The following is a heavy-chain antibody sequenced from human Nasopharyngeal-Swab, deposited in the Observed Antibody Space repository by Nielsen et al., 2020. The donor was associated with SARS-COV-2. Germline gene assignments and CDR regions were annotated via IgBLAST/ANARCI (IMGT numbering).Heavy chain of an antibody. CDR1: GFTFSNAW. V-gene: IGHV3-15*01. D-gene: IGHD3-22*01. CDR2: IKSKTDGGTT. J-gene: IGHJ6*02. Sequence: GESLKISCAASGFTFSNAWMSWVRQAPGKGLEWVGRIKSKTDGGTTDYAAPVKGRFTISRDDSKNTLYLQMNSLKTEDTAVYYCTTSRITMIVPPYYDYYGMDVWGQGTTVTVSS. CDR3: TTSRITMIVPPYYDYYGMDV.